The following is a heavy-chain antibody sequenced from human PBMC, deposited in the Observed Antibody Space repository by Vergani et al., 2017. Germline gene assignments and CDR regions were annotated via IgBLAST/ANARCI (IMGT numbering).Heavy chain of an antibody. CDR2: ISGSGGST. CDR3: AKPARYCELGPLDY. Sequence: EVQLLESGGGLVQPGGSLRLSCAASGFTFSSYAMSWVRQAPGKGLEWVSAISGSGGSTYYADSVKGLFTISRDNAKNTLYLQMNSLRAEDTAVYYCAKPARYCELGPLDYWGQGTLVTVSS. D-gene: IGHD3-9*01. CDR1: GFTFSSYA. V-gene: IGHV3-23*01. J-gene: IGHJ4*02.